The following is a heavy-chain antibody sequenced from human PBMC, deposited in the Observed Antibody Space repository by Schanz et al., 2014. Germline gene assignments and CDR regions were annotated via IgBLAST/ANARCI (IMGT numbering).Heavy chain of an antibody. CDR2: ITWDGGIT. D-gene: IGHD4-17*01. CDR1: GFTFDDYT. CDR3: AKGAVEMSTGRGGS. J-gene: IGHJ5*02. V-gene: IGHV3-43*01. Sequence: VQLVESGGVVVQPGGSLRLSCAASGFTFDDYTMHWVRQAPGKGLEWVSLITWDGGITYYADSLKGRFTISRDNSKNSLYLQMNSLRTEDTALYYCAKGAVEMSTGRGGSWGQGTLVTFSS.